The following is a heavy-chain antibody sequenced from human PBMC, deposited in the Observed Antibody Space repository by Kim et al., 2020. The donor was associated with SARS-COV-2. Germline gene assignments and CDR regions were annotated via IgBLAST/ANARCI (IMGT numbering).Heavy chain of an antibody. J-gene: IGHJ6*02. CDR1: GFTFSSYG. Sequence: GGSLRLSCAASGFTFSSYGMHWVRQAPGKGLEWVAVIWYDGSNKYYADSVKGRFTISRDNSKNTLYLQMNSLRAEDTAVYYCARVLGYCSSTSCERRRYRGWYYGMDVWGQGTTVTVSS. D-gene: IGHD2-2*01. CDR2: IWYDGSNK. V-gene: IGHV3-33*01. CDR3: ARVLGYCSSTSCERRRYRGWYYGMDV.